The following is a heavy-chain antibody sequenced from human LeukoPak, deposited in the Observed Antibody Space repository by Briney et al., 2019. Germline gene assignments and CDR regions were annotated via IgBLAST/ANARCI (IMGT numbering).Heavy chain of an antibody. D-gene: IGHD3-16*01. V-gene: IGHV4-59*01. CDR3: ARGSGGVLRSSTFDY. CDR1: GGSISSYY. CDR2: IYYSGST. Sequence: PSETLSLTCTVSGGSISSYYWSWIRQPPGKGLEWIGYIYYSGSTNYNPSLKSRVTISVDTSKNQFSLKLSSVTAADTAVYYCARGSGGVLRSSTFDYWGQGTLVTVSS. J-gene: IGHJ4*02.